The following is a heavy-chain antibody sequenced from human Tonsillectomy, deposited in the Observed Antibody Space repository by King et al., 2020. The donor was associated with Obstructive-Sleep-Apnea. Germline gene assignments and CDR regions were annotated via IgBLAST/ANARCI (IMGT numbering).Heavy chain of an antibody. J-gene: IGHJ4*02. CDR3: ARDYGDYEFFDY. CDR1: GFTFSSYA. D-gene: IGHD4-17*01. CDR2: ISYDGSNK. Sequence: HVQLVESGGGVVQPGRSLRLSCAASGFTFSSYAMHWVRQAPGKGLEWGAVISYDGSNKYYADSVKGRFTISRDNSKNTLYLQMNSLRAEDTAVYYCARDYGDYEFFDYWGQGTLVTVSS. V-gene: IGHV3-30-3*01.